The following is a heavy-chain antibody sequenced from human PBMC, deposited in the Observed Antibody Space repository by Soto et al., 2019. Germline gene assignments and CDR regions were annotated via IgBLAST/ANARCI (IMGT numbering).Heavy chain of an antibody. Sequence: SETLSLTCTVSGDSISGYFWSWIRQPPGKGLEWIAYIYYSGSTDYNPSLKSRVTISVDTSKRQFSLRVTSVTAADTAVYYCARHALDYDILTGYPPFDSWGQGTLVTVSS. D-gene: IGHD3-9*01. J-gene: IGHJ4*02. CDR1: GDSISGYF. CDR2: IYYSGST. CDR3: ARHALDYDILTGYPPFDS. V-gene: IGHV4-59*08.